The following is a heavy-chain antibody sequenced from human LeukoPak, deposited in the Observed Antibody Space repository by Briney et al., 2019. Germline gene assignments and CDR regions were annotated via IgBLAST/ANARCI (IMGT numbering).Heavy chain of an antibody. CDR1: GYTFTGYY. V-gene: IGHV1-2*02. J-gene: IGHJ5*02. CDR2: INPNSGGT. Sequence: ASVKVSCKASGYTFTGYYRHWVRQAPGQGLEWMGWINPNSGGTNYAQKFQGRVTMTRDTSISTAYMELSRLRSDDTAVYYCARGLTSSGWFDPWGQGTLVTVSS. CDR3: ARGLTSSGWFDP. D-gene: IGHD6-19*01.